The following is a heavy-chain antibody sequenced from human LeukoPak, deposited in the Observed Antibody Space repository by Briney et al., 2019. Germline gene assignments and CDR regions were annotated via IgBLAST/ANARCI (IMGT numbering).Heavy chain of an antibody. V-gene: IGHV4-61*01. CDR2: IYYSGST. CDR3: ARAGFTVTYFDY. J-gene: IGHJ4*02. D-gene: IGHD4-17*01. CDR1: GGSVSSSNYY. Sequence: SETLSLTCTVSGGSVSSSNYYWSWIRQPPGKGLEWIGYIYYSGSTNYYPSLESRVTISVDTSKNQFSLRLTSVTAADTAVYYCARAGFTVTYFDYWGQGTLVTVSS.